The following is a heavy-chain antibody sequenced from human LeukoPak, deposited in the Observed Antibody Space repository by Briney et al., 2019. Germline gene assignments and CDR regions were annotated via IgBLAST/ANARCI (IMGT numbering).Heavy chain of an antibody. J-gene: IGHJ1*01. CDR1: GYIFTNYR. V-gene: IGHV5-51*01. CDR2: IYPGDSET. D-gene: IGHD3-22*01. Sequence: GXSLQISCGGSGYIFTNYRIAWGRQVPGKGLEWMGIIYPGDSETTYSPSCQGQVTMSVDKSINTAYLQWSSLRTSDTAMYYCARLDEDFYYDGSGFYFWGQGTLVTVSS. CDR3: ARLDEDFYYDGSGFYF.